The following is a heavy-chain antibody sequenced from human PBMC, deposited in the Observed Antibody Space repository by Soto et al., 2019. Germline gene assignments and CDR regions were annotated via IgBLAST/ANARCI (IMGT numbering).Heavy chain of an antibody. V-gene: IGHV3-74*01. CDR3: ARVGGVVPALLQCYYGMDV. CDR1: GFTFSSYW. Sequence: GGSLRLSCAASGFTFSSYWMHSVRQAPGKGLVWVSRINSDGSSTSYADSVKSRFTISRDNAKNTLYLQMNSLRAEDTAAYYCARVGGVVPALLQCYYGMDVWEQGTRVTVSS. CDR2: INSDGSST. J-gene: IGHJ6*01. D-gene: IGHD2-2*01.